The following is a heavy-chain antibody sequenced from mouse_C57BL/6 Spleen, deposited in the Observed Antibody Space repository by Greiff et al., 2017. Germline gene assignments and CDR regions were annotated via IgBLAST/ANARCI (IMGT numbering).Heavy chain of an antibody. CDR3: AKFWDYAMDY. Sequence: EVQLQESGPGLVKPSQSLSLTCSVTGYSITSGYYWNWIRQFPGNKLEWMGYISYDGSNNYNPSLKNRISITRDTSKNQFFLKLNSVTTEDTATYYCAKFWDYAMDYWGQGTSVTVSS. D-gene: IGHD4-1*01. CDR1: GYSITSGYY. CDR2: ISYDGSN. J-gene: IGHJ4*01. V-gene: IGHV3-6*01.